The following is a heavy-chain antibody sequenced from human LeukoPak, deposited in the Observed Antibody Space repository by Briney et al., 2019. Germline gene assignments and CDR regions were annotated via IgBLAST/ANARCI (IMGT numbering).Heavy chain of an antibody. Sequence: GGSLRLSCAASGFTFSSYCMTWVRQAPGKGLEWVSYISGNSSTIYYADSVKGRFTISRDNAKNSLYLQMSSLRAEDTAVYYCVREIIIRDSTGYPMDVWGKGTTVTVSS. CDR1: GFTFSSYC. CDR3: VREIIIRDSTGYPMDV. V-gene: IGHV3-48*01. CDR2: ISGNSSTI. D-gene: IGHD3-22*01. J-gene: IGHJ6*04.